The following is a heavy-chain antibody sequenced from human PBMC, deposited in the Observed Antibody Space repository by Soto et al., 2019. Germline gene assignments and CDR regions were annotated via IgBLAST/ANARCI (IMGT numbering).Heavy chain of an antibody. CDR1: GGSFSGYY. V-gene: IGHV4-34*01. D-gene: IGHD4-17*01. Sequence: SETLSLTCAVYGGSFSGYYWSWIRQPPGKGLEWIGEINHSGSTNYNPSLKSRVTISVDTSKNQFSLKLSSVTAADTAVYYCAREPTTVVTPGGAFDIWGQGTMVTVSS. CDR3: AREPTTVVTPGGAFDI. CDR2: INHSGST. J-gene: IGHJ3*02.